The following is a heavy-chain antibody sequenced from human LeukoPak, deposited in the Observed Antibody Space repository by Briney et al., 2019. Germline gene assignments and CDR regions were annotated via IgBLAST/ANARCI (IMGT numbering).Heavy chain of an antibody. Sequence: SETLSLTCAVSGGSISSSNWWSWIRQPPGKGLEWIGEIYHSGSTNYNPSLKSRVTISVDKSKTQFSLKLTSVTAADTAVYYCSRDETYSSDWQPNHFYYYMDVWGKGTTVTVSS. CDR2: IYHSGST. D-gene: IGHD6-19*01. CDR1: GGSISSSNW. CDR3: SRDETYSSDWQPNHFYYYMDV. V-gene: IGHV4-4*02. J-gene: IGHJ6*03.